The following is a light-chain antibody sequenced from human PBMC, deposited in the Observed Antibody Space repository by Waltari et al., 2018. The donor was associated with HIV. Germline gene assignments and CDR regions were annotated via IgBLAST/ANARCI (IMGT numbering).Light chain of an antibody. CDR3: QTWDTGIQV. V-gene: IGLV4-69*01. Sequence: QVVLTQSPSASASLGASVKLTCTLSSGHNNYAIAWHQQQPEKGPRDLMRVGTNGSHSKGDVIPDRFSSSSSETERCLIISSLQSEDEADYYCQTWDTGIQVFGGGTKLTVL. J-gene: IGLJ3*02. CDR1: SGHNNYA. CDR2: VGTNGSH.